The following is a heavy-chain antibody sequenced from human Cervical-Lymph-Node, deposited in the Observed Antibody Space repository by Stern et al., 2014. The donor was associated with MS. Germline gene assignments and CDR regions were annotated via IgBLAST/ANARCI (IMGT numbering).Heavy chain of an antibody. CDR3: AKVAYSGNALDY. CDR1: EFTFSAYS. D-gene: IGHD4-23*01. J-gene: IGHJ4*02. Sequence: EVQLVESGGGLVQPGGSLRLSCAASEFTFSAYSMTWVRQAPEQGLEWVATIISSGGVTYYADSVKGRFTISRDNSKNTLILQMKSLRAEDTAVYFGAKVAYSGNALDYWGQGTLVIVSS. V-gene: IGHV3-23*04. CDR2: IISSGGVT.